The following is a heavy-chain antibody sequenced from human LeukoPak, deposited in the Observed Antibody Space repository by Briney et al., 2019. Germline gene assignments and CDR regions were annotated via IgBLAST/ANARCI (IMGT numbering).Heavy chain of an antibody. V-gene: IGHV3-73*01. D-gene: IGHD3-16*02. CDR1: GFTFSGSA. Sequence: GGSLRLSCAASGFTFSGSAMHWVRQASGKGLEWVGRIRSKANNYATEYAAPVKGRFTISRDDSKNTAYLQMNSLKTEDTAVYYCTRHGRFNNCYLAIDYWGQGILVIGSS. CDR3: TRHGRFNNCYLAIDY. J-gene: IGHJ4*02. CDR2: IRSKANNYAT.